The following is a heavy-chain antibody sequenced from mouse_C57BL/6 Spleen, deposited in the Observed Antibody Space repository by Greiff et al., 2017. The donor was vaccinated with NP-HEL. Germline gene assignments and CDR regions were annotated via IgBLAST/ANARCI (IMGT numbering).Heavy chain of an antibody. J-gene: IGHJ3*01. V-gene: IGHV1-76*01. D-gene: IGHD2-4*01. CDR2: IYPGSGNT. Sequence: VQLQQSGAELVRPGASVKLSCKASGYTFTDYYINWVKQRPGQGLEWIARIYPGSGNTYYNEKFKGKATLTAEKSSSTAYMQLSSLTSEDSAVYFCAKGEYDYSFAYWGQGTLVTVSA. CDR1: GYTFTDYY. CDR3: AKGEYDYSFAY.